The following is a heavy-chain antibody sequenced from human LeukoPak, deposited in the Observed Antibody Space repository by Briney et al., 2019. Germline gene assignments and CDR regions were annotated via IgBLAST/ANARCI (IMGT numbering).Heavy chain of an antibody. V-gene: IGHV1-18*01. J-gene: IGHJ4*02. CDR1: GYIFTNYG. CDR3: ARGSYCGGDCYPDY. CDR2: ISVYNGNR. Sequence: ASVKVSCKASGYIFTNYGINWVRQAPGQGLERMGWISVYNGNRNFAQKFQGRVTMTTETSTSTAYMELRSLRSDDTAVYYCARGSYCGGDCYPDYWGQGTLVTVSS. D-gene: IGHD2-21*02.